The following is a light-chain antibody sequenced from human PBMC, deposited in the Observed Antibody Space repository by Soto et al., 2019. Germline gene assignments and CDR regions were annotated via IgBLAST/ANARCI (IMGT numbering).Light chain of an antibody. J-gene: IGKJ1*01. CDR3: QQDNNYAGPWT. V-gene: IGKV1-5*03. CDR1: QNINTW. CDR2: KAS. Sequence: DIQMTQSPSILSASVGDRVTITCRASQNINTWLAWHPQKPGKTPKLLSAKASSVYSGVPSRFSGSGSGTEFTLTISSMQADDFATYYCQQDNNYAGPWTYGQGTQVEIK.